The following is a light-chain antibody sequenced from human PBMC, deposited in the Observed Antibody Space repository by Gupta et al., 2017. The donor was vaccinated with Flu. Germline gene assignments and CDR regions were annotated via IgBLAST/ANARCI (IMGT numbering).Light chain of an antibody. CDR2: DTT. Sequence: PAPLSSPPEQATPSSCSASQVISNSVSWYQQKPGQPTRLLIDDTTNGAAVTPAMSSGRGSRSVFILTISSLEPEDVAYYCWVQRISCPFTFGQGTKVEIK. CDR1: QVISNS. V-gene: IGKV3-11*01. J-gene: IGKJ1*01. CDR3: VQRISCPFT.